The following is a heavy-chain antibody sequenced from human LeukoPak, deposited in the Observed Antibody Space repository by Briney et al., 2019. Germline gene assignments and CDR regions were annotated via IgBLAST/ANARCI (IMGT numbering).Heavy chain of an antibody. D-gene: IGHD3-9*01. CDR3: SREYFDWSRNYYYGMDV. V-gene: IGHV3-33*01. J-gene: IGHJ6*02. Sequence: PGRSLRPSCAASGFTFNNYGMHWVRQAPGKGLEWMALIWCDGSNKYYADSVKGRFTISRDNSKNTLYLQMNSLRAEDTAVYYCSREYFDWSRNYYYGMDVWGQGTTVTVSS. CDR1: GFTFNNYG. CDR2: IWCDGSNK.